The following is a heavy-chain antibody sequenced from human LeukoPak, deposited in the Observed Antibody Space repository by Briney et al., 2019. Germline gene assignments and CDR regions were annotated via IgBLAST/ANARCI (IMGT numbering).Heavy chain of an antibody. Sequence: ASVKVSCKASGYTFSDYYIHWVRQAPGHGLECMGWINPNNGDTVYAQRFQGRVTMTRDTSISTAYMELSTLNFDDTAVYYCARFLIGTKYYFDYWGQGSLVTVSS. V-gene: IGHV1-2*02. D-gene: IGHD1-7*01. CDR2: INPNNGDT. CDR3: ARFLIGTKYYFDY. J-gene: IGHJ4*02. CDR1: GYTFSDYY.